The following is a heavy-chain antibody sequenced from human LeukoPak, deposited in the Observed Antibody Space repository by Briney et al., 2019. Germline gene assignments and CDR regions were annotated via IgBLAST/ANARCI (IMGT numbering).Heavy chain of an antibody. Sequence: PGGSLRLSCAASGFTFSSYAMSWVRQAPGKGLEWVSAISGSGGSTYYADSVKGRFTISRDNSRNTLYLQMNSLRAEDTAVYYCAKEPLYYDFWSGFDYWGQGTLVTVSS. D-gene: IGHD3-3*01. V-gene: IGHV3-23*01. CDR2: ISGSGGST. CDR3: AKEPLYYDFWSGFDY. CDR1: GFTFSSYA. J-gene: IGHJ4*02.